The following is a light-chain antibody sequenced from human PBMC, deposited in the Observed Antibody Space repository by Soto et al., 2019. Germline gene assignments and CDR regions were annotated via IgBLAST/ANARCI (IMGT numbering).Light chain of an antibody. CDR3: QQYGTSPFT. CDR1: QSVAYTY. CDR2: GAS. V-gene: IGKV3-20*01. Sequence: LTQSPATLSLSPGERATLSCRASQSVAYTYLAWFQQKPGQAPRLLIYGASNRATGIPDRFSGSGSGTDFTLPIGRLEPEDFAVYYCQQYGTSPFTFGPGTKVDIK. J-gene: IGKJ3*01.